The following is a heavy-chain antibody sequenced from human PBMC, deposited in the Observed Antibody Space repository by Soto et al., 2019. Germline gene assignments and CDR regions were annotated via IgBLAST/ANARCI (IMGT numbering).Heavy chain of an antibody. Sequence: PSETLCLTCTVSGGSISSGDYYWSWIRQPPGKGLEWIGYIYYSGSTYYNPSLKSRVTISVDTSKNQFSLKLSSVTAADTAVYYCARAVRGSYYDYWGQGTLVTVSS. CDR3: ARAVRGSYYDY. D-gene: IGHD1-26*01. CDR1: GGSISSGDYY. J-gene: IGHJ4*02. CDR2: IYYSGST. V-gene: IGHV4-30-4*01.